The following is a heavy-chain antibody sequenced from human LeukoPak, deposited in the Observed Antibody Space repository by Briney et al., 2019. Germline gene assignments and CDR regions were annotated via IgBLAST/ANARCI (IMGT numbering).Heavy chain of an antibody. D-gene: IGHD3-3*01. V-gene: IGHV1-69*13. CDR2: IIPIFGTA. Sequence: RASVKVSCKASGGTFSSYAISWVRQAPGQGLGWMGGIIPIFGTANYAQKFQGRVTITADESTSTAYMELSSLRSEDTAVYYCARDRDEGLGGFLEYYWGQGTLVTVSS. CDR1: GGTFSSYA. J-gene: IGHJ4*02. CDR3: ARDRDEGLGGFLEYY.